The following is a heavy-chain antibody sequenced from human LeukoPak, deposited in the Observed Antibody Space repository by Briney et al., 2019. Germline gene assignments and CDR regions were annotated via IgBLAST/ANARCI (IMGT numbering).Heavy chain of an antibody. CDR2: ISSSSSTI. Sequence: GGSLRLSCAASGFTFSSYSMNWVRQAPGKGLEWVSYISSSSSTIYYADSVKGRFTISRDNAKNSLYLQMNSLRAEDTAVYYCAKYGAIITGTTDDAFDIWGQGTMVTVSS. V-gene: IGHV3-48*01. CDR1: GFTFSSYS. CDR3: AKYGAIITGTTDDAFDI. D-gene: IGHD1-7*01. J-gene: IGHJ3*02.